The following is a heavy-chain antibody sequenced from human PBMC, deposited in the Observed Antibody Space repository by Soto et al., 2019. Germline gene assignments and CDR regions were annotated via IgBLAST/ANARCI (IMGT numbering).Heavy chain of an antibody. J-gene: IGHJ6*02. CDR2: ISAYNGNT. CDR3: ATSEFDNYYYGMDV. V-gene: IGHV1-18*01. Sequence: ASVKVSCKASGYTFTSYGISWVRQAPGQGLEWMGWISAYNGNTNYAQKLQGRVTMTTDTSTSTAYMELRSLRSDDTAVYYCATSEFDNYYYGMDVWGQGTTVTVSS. D-gene: IGHD3-10*01. CDR1: GYTFTSYG.